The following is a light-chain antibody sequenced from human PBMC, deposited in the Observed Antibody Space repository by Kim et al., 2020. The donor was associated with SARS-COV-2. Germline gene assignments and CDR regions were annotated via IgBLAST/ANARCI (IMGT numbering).Light chain of an antibody. Sequence: EIVLTQSPGTLSLSPGERATLSCRASQSVSSSYLAWYQQKPGQAPRLLIYGVSSRATGIPDRFSGSGSGTDFILTISRLEPEDFAVYYCQQYGSSPYTFGQGTKLEI. CDR2: GVS. CDR3: QQYGSSPYT. CDR1: QSVSSSY. J-gene: IGKJ2*01. V-gene: IGKV3-20*01.